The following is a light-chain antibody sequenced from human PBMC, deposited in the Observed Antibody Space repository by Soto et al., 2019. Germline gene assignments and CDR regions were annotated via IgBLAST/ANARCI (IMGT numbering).Light chain of an antibody. Sequence: DIQMTQSPSSLSASVGDSVTIICRASQSISRYLNWYQQRPGKVPKVLIYAAASLQSGVPPRFTGSGAGTEFTLTISGLQPEDVATYYWQQSYITPYTFGQGTKLDIE. CDR1: QSISRY. J-gene: IGKJ2*01. CDR2: AAA. CDR3: QQSYITPYT. V-gene: IGKV1-39*01.